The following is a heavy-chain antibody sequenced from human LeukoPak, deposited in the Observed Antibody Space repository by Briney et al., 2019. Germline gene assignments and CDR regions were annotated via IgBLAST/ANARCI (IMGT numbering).Heavy chain of an antibody. CDR2: ISYTNII. V-gene: IGHV3-48*01. J-gene: IGHJ4*02. CDR3: ARGVSSSFDQ. Sequence: GGSLRLSCEASGFTFSSYSMNWVRQAPGKGLEWVSYISYTNIIYYADSVKGRFTISRDNAKNSLYLQMNSLRAEDTAVYYCARGVSSSFDQWGLGTLVTVSS. D-gene: IGHD6-13*01. CDR1: GFTFSSYS.